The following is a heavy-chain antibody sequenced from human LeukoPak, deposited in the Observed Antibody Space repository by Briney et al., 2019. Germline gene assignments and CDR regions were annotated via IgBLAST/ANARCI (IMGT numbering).Heavy chain of an antibody. CDR3: VRWGVAAGMDC. CDR2: INPDGSDT. Sequence: GGSLRLSCEGSGFTFSNYWMGWVRQAPGKGLEWVANINPDGSDTTYVDSVKGRFIISSDNAKKSLLLPMHSLRVEATRVYYCVRWGVAAGMDCWGQGSLVTVSS. CDR1: GFTFSNYW. V-gene: IGHV3-7*01. J-gene: IGHJ4*02. D-gene: IGHD3-10*01.